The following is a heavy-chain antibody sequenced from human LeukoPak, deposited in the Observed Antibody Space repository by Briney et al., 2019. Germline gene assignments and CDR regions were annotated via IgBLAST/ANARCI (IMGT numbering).Heavy chain of an antibody. CDR2: IYYSGST. J-gene: IGHJ4*02. CDR3: ARSGSYAAAGDY. D-gene: IGHD2-15*01. V-gene: IGHV4-59*08. Sequence: SDTLSLTCTVSGGSISSYYWSWIRQPPGKGLEWIGYIYYSGSTNYNPSLKSRVTISLDTSKNQFSLTLSSVTAADTAVYYCARSGSYAAAGDYWGQGTLVTVSS. CDR1: GGSISSYY.